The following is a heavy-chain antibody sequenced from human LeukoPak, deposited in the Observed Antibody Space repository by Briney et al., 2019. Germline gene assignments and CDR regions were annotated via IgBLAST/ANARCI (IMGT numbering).Heavy chain of an antibody. V-gene: IGHV1-8*01. CDR3: ARAGRPDVVVAALFDY. CDR1: GYTFTSYD. D-gene: IGHD2-15*01. J-gene: IGHJ4*02. Sequence: ASVKVSCKASGYTFTSYDINWVRQATGQGLEWMGWMNPNSGNTGYAQKFQGRVTMTRNTSISTAYMELSSLRSEDTAVYYCARAGRPDVVVAALFDYWGQGTLVTVSS. CDR2: MNPNSGNT.